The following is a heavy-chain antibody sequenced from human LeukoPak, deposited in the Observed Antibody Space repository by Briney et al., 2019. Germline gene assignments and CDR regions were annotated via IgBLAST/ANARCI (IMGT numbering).Heavy chain of an antibody. V-gene: IGHV4-59*01. Sequence: SETLSLTCTVSGGSLSSYYWSWIRQPPGKGLEWIGYIYYGGSINYNPSLKSRVTISVDTSKNQFSLKLSSVTAADTAVYYCARDSRDGYNQFDYWGQGTLVTVSS. CDR2: IYYGGSI. CDR1: GGSLSSYY. CDR3: ARDSRDGYNQFDY. J-gene: IGHJ4*02. D-gene: IGHD5-24*01.